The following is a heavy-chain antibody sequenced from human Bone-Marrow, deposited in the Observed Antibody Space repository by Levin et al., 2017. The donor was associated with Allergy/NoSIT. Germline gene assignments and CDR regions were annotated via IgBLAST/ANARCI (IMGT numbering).Heavy chain of an antibody. CDR3: ARHKLSTGYKYYFDY. CDR2: IYYSGST. V-gene: IGHV4-59*08. CDR1: GGSISSYY. J-gene: IGHJ4*02. Sequence: PSETLSLTCTVSGGSISSYYWSWIRQPPGKGLEWIGYIYYSGSTNYNPSLKSRVTISVDTSKNQFSLKLSSVTAADTAVYYCARHKLSTGYKYYFDYWGQGTLVTVSS. D-gene: IGHD3-9*01.